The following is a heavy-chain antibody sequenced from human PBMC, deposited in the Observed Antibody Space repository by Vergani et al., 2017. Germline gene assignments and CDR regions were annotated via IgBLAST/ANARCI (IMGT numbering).Heavy chain of an antibody. J-gene: IGHJ6*02. V-gene: IGHV1-3*04. CDR1: GYTFTDYY. CDR3: AREFTDYYYYYGMDV. Sequence: VQLVQSGAEVKKPGATVKISCKVSGYTFTDYYMHWVQQAPGKGLEWMGWINTGNGNTKYSQKFQGRVTITRDTSASTAYMELSSLRSEDTAVYYCAREFTDYYYYYGMDVWGQGTTVTVSS. CDR2: INTGNGNT.